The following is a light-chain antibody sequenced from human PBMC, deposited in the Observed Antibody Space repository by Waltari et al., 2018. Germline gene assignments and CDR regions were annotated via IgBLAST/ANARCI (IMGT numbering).Light chain of an antibody. CDR3: CSYAGHSTFV. Sequence: QSALTQPASVSGSPGQSITISCTGSNSDIGSFNLVSWYQQLSTTAPKLFIYETTNRPSGVSDRISGSQSGHTASRTISGLQTEDEADYYCCSYAGHSTFVFGGGTRLTVL. J-gene: IGLJ3*02. CDR1: NSDIGSFNL. V-gene: IGLV2-23*02. CDR2: ETT.